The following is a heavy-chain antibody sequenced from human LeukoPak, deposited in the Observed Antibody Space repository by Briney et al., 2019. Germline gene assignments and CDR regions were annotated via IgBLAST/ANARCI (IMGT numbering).Heavy chain of an antibody. CDR3: ARVRYYEDV. V-gene: IGHV3-7*01. Sequence: GGALRLSCTASVFTFNNYWMSWVRQASGKGLDWVAHINQYGSEKYYLDSVSGRFTISRDNAKNSLFLQMNTLRAEDTAVYYCARVRYYEDVWGQGTTVTVSS. D-gene: IGHD2/OR15-2a*01. CDR2: INQYGSEK. J-gene: IGHJ6*02. CDR1: VFTFNNYW.